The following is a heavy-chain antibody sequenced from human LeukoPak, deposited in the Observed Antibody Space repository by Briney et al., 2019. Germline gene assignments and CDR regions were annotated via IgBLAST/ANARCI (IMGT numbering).Heavy chain of an antibody. V-gene: IGHV3-23*01. J-gene: IGHJ2*01. D-gene: IGHD3-22*01. CDR3: ARDYRRMTMVIVAKRAGFFDL. CDR2: ISGSGGST. CDR1: GFTFSSYG. Sequence: GGSLRLSCAASGFTFSSYGMSWVRQAPGKGLEWVSAISGSGGSTYYADSVKGRFTISRDNSKNTLYLQMNSLRAEGTAVYYCARDYRRMTMVIVAKRAGFFDLWDRGTLVTVSS.